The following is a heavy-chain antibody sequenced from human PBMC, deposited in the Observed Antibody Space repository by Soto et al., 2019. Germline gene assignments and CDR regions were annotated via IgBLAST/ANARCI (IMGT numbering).Heavy chain of an antibody. CDR3: ARGNSGSAFGY. Sequence: LRLSCAASGFTFSSYWMHWVRQAPGKGLVWVSRINSDGSVTNYVDSVKGRFTISRDNAKNTLYLQMNSLRAEDTAVYYCARGNSGSAFGYWGQGTLVTVSS. D-gene: IGHD3-22*01. J-gene: IGHJ4*02. CDR1: GFTFSSYW. V-gene: IGHV3-74*01. CDR2: INSDGSVT.